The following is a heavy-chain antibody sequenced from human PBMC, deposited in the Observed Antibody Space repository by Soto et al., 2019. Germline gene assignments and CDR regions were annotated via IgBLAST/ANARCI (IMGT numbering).Heavy chain of an antibody. J-gene: IGHJ4*02. Sequence: PSETLSLTCTVSGGSISSYYWSWIRQPPGKGLEWIGYIYYSGSTNYNPSLKSRVTISVDTSKNQFSLKLSSVTAADTAVYYCARVQGFGEISYFFDYWGQGTLVTVSS. CDR2: IYYSGST. CDR1: GGSISSYY. CDR3: ARVQGFGEISYFFDY. D-gene: IGHD3-10*01. V-gene: IGHV4-59*01.